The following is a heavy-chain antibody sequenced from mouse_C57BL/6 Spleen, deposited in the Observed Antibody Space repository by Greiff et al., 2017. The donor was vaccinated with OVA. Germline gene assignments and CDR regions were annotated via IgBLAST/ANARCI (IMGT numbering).Heavy chain of an antibody. CDR2: INPSTGGT. V-gene: IGHV1-42*01. CDR3: ARHPITTVVAPAMDY. CDR1: GYSFTGYY. D-gene: IGHD1-1*01. J-gene: IGHJ4*01. Sequence: EVKLVESGPELVKPGASVKISCKASGYSFTGYYMNWVKQSPEKSLEWIGEINPSTGGTTYNQKFKAKATLTVDKSSSTAYMQLKSLTSEDSAVYYCARHPITTVVAPAMDYWGQGTSVTVSS.